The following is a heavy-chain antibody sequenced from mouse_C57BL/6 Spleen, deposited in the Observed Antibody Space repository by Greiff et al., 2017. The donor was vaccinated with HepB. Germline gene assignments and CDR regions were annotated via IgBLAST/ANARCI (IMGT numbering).Heavy chain of an antibody. CDR1: GYAFSSSW. J-gene: IGHJ1*03. D-gene: IGHD4-1*01. V-gene: IGHV1-82*01. CDR2: IYPGDGDT. Sequence: QVQLQQSGPELVKPGASVKISCKASGYAFSSSWMNWVKQRPGKGLEWIGRIYPGDGDTNYNGKFKGKATLTADKSSSTAYMQLSSLTSEDSAVYCCAREGLGRYFDVWGTGTTVTVSS. CDR3: AREGLGRYFDV.